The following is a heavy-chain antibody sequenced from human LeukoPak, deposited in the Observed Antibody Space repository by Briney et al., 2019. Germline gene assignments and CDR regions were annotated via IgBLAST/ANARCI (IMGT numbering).Heavy chain of an antibody. Sequence: PGGSLRLSCAASGFTFSSYWMSWVRQAPGKGLEGVAHIKQDGREKYYVVSVKVRFTISRDNAKNSLYLQMNSLRAEDTAVYYCARYRYGSGSPSLDYWGQGTLVTVSS. V-gene: IGHV3-7*01. D-gene: IGHD3-10*01. CDR1: GFTFSSYW. J-gene: IGHJ4*02. CDR2: IKQDGREK. CDR3: ARYRYGSGSPSLDY.